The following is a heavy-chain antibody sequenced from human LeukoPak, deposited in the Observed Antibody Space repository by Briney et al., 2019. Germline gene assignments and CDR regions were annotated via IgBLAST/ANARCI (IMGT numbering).Heavy chain of an antibody. J-gene: IGHJ4*02. Sequence: VKVSCKASGYTFTSYGISWVRQAPGQGLEWMGWNSAYNGNTNYAQKLQGRVTMTTDTSTSTAYMELRSLRSDDTAVYYCARDQGIGTPPYFDYWGQGTLVTVSS. CDR3: ARDQGIGTPPYFDY. D-gene: IGHD1-14*01. CDR1: GYTFTSYG. V-gene: IGHV1-18*01. CDR2: NSAYNGNT.